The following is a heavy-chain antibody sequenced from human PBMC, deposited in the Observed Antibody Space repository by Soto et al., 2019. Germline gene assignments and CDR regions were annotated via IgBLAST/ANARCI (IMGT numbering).Heavy chain of an antibody. J-gene: IGHJ4*02. Sequence: QVRLVESGGGVVQPGKSLRLSCAASGFTFSNYGMHWVRQAPGKGLEWVAVMWYDGSNRYYADSVKGRFTISRDNSNSTLYLQMNSLRAEDTAVYYCASAPGESSSGWWLYFDDWGQGTLVAVSS. V-gene: IGHV3-33*03. CDR2: MWYDGSNR. CDR1: GFTFSNYG. CDR3: ASAPGESSSGWWLYFDD. D-gene: IGHD6-19*01.